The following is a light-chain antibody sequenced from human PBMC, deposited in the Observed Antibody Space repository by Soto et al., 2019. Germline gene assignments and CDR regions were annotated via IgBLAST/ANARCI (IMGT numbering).Light chain of an antibody. CDR1: SGHNSYA. V-gene: IGLV4-69*01. CDR3: QTWGTGIRV. J-gene: IGLJ3*02. Sequence: QPVLTQSPSASASLGASVKLTCTLSSGHNSYAIAWHQQQPEKGPRYLMKLNSDGSHTKGDGITDRFSGSSSGAERYLTISSRQSEDEADYYCQTWGTGIRVFGGGTKLTVL. CDR2: LNSDGSH.